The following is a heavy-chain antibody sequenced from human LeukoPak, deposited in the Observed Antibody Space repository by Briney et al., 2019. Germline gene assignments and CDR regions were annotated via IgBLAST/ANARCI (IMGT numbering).Heavy chain of an antibody. J-gene: IGHJ3*02. Sequence: GGSLRLSCAASGFTFSSYWMSWVRQAPGKGLEWVANIKQDGSEKYYVDSVKGRFTISRDNAKNSLYLQMNSLRAEDTAVYYCAVRDLRSGVVFDIWGQGTMVTVSS. V-gene: IGHV3-7*01. D-gene: IGHD4-17*01. CDR3: AVRDLRSGVVFDI. CDR1: GFTFSSYW. CDR2: IKQDGSEK.